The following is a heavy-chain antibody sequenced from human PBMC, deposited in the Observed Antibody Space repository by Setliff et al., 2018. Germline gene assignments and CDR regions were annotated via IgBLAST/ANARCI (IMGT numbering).Heavy chain of an antibody. CDR2: ISAYNGYI. Sequence: ASVKVSCKASGYAFGSSGISRVRQAPGQGLEWMGWISAYNGYIVYAQKFQGRVTMNKDTSTTTAYMEVRSLRSDDTAVYYCARDRKEIVVQPPAASLDYWGQGTQVTVSS. V-gene: IGHV1-18*01. CDR1: GYAFGSSG. CDR3: ARDRKEIVVQPPAASLDY. D-gene: IGHD1-1*01. J-gene: IGHJ4*01.